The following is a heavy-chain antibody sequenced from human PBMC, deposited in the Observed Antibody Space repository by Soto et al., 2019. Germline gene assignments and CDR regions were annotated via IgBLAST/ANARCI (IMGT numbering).Heavy chain of an antibody. Sequence: EVQLVESGGGLVKPGRSLRLSCAASGFTFDDYAMHWVRQAPGKGLGWVSGFSWNSGSIGYADSVKGRFTISRDNAKNSLYLQMNSLRAEDTALYYCAKGPHCSSTSCYEYYYYMDVWGKGTTVTVSS. CDR2: FSWNSGSI. D-gene: IGHD2-2*01. J-gene: IGHJ6*03. CDR1: GFTFDDYA. CDR3: AKGPHCSSTSCYEYYYYMDV. V-gene: IGHV3-9*01.